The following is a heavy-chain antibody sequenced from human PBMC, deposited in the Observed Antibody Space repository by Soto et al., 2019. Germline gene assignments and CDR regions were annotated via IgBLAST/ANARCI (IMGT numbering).Heavy chain of an antibody. Sequence: PSETLSLTCTVSGGSISSYYWSWFRQPPGKGLEWIGYIYYSGSTNYNPSLKSRVTISVDTSKNQFSLKLSSVTAADTAVYYCARMVGFWSGYYYWGQGTLVTVS. CDR1: GGSISSYY. V-gene: IGHV4-59*01. CDR3: ARMVGFWSGYYY. CDR2: IYYSGST. D-gene: IGHD3-3*01. J-gene: IGHJ4*02.